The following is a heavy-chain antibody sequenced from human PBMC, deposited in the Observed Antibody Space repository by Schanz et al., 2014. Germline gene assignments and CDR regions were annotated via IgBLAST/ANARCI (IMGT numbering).Heavy chain of an antibody. D-gene: IGHD3-10*01. CDR3: ARAKRFGDMDV. CDR2: IIPILGIA. CDR1: GYTFTNFF. J-gene: IGHJ6*02. V-gene: IGHV1-69*09. Sequence: QVHLVQSGAEVHKPGASLKISCKASGYTFTNFFLHWVRQAPGQGLEWMGRIIPILGIATYAQKFQGRLTITADKSTSTAYMELRSLRSDDTAVYYCARAKRFGDMDVWGQGTTVTVSS.